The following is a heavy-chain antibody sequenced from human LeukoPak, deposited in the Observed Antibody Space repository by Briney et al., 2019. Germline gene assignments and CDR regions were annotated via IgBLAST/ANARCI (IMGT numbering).Heavy chain of an antibody. CDR1: GLTFGSYA. CDR2: ISNSGDST. V-gene: IGHV3-23*01. CDR3: ANWN. Sequence: GGSLRLSCAVSGLTFGSYAMTWVRQAPGKGLEWVSGISNSGDSTHYADSVKGRFTISRDNSKNTLYLQTNNLRVEDTAVYYCANWNWGQGTLVTVSS. J-gene: IGHJ4*02. D-gene: IGHD3-3*01.